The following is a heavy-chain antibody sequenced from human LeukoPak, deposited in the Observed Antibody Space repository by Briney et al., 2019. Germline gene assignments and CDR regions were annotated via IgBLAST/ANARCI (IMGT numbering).Heavy chain of an antibody. CDR3: ASAYYYDSSGYSMDV. J-gene: IGHJ6*02. V-gene: IGHV4-34*01. CDR1: GGSFSGYY. D-gene: IGHD3-22*01. CDR2: INHSGST. Sequence: SETLSLTYAVYGGSFSGYYWSWIRQPPGKGLEWIGEINHSGSTNYNPSLKSRVTISVDTSKNQFSLKLSSVTAADTAVYYCASAYYYDSSGYSMDVWGQGTTVTVSS.